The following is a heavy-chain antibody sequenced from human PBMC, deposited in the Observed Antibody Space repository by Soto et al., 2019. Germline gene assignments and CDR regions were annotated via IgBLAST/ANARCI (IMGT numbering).Heavy chain of an antibody. V-gene: IGHV4-4*02. CDR3: ARDGGEYSSSSAHYYYYGMDV. J-gene: IGHJ6*02. Sequence: ASETLSLTCAVSGGSISSSNWWSWVRQPPGKGLEWIGEIYHSGSTNYNPSLKSRVTISVDKSKNQFSLKLSSVTAADTAVYYCARDGGEYSSSSAHYYYYGMDVWGQGTTVTV. CDR1: GGSISSSNW. D-gene: IGHD6-6*01. CDR2: IYHSGST.